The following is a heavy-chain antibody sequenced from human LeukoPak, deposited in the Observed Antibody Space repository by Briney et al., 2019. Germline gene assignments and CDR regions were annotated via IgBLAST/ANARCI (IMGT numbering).Heavy chain of an antibody. V-gene: IGHV4-61*02. J-gene: IGHJ5*02. CDR3: ARGVGSWESNWFDP. CDR1: GDSITSGTYY. D-gene: IGHD3-16*01. Sequence: PSETLSLTCTVSGDSITSGTYYWSWIRQPAGKGLEYIGRIRASGSTDYNPSLKSRLTISVDTSKNQFSLRLSFVTAADAAFYYCARGVGSWESNWFDPWGQGTLVTVSS. CDR2: IRASGST.